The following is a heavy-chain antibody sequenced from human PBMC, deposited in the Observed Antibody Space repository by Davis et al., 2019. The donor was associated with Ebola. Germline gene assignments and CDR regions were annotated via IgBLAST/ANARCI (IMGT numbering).Heavy chain of an antibody. CDR1: GFTFSSYS. J-gene: IGHJ6*02. D-gene: IGHD4-11*01. Sequence: GGSLRLSCAASGFTFSSYSMNCVRQAPRKGLEWASSISSSSSYIYYAASVKGRFTISRDKAKNSLYLQMNSLIADDTAVYYCARVGATTEDVWGQGTTVTVSS. V-gene: IGHV3-21*01. CDR3: ARVGATTEDV. CDR2: ISSSSSYI.